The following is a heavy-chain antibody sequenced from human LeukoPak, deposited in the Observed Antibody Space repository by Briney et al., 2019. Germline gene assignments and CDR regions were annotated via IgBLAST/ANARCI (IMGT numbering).Heavy chain of an antibody. J-gene: IGHJ6*03. Sequence: PGGSLRLSCAASGFTVSSNYMSWVRQAPGKGLEWVSVIYSGGSTYYADSVKGRFTISRDNSKNTLYLQMNSLRAEDTAVYYCARVREMADIYYYYYMDVWGKGTTVTVSS. CDR1: GFTVSSNY. CDR2: IYSGGST. V-gene: IGHV3-66*02. CDR3: ARVREMADIYYYYYMDV. D-gene: IGHD5-24*01.